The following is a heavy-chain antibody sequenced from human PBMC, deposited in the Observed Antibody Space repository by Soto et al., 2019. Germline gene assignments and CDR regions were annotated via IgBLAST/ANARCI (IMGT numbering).Heavy chain of an antibody. D-gene: IGHD4-17*01. CDR3: ARTTAVPNSLRSRYFFDY. CDR1: GGSVSDKTYY. Sequence: KLSETLSLTCSVSGGSVSDKTYYWSWIRQPPGKRLEWIGYVYYSGTTNYNPSLKSRVTISVDLSKNQFSLRLSSVTTADTALYYCARTTAVPNSLRSRYFFDYWGQGTLVTVSS. J-gene: IGHJ4*02. CDR2: VYYSGTT. V-gene: IGHV4-61*01.